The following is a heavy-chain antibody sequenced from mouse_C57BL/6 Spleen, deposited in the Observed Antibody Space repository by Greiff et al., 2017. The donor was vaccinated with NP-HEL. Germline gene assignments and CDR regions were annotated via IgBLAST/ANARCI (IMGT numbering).Heavy chain of an antibody. CDR1: GYSITSGYY. J-gene: IGHJ1*03. CDR2: ISYDGSN. CDR3: ARWYYGTPDV. V-gene: IGHV3-6*01. Sequence: QLVESGPGLVKPSQSLSLTCSVTGYSITSGYYWNWIRQFPGNKLEWMGYISYDGSNNYNPSLKNRISITRDTSKNQFFLKLNSVTTEDTATYYCARWYYGTPDVWGTGTTVTVSS. D-gene: IGHD1-1*01.